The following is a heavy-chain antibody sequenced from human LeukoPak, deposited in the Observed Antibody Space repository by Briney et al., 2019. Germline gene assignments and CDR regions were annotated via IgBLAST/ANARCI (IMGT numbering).Heavy chain of an antibody. Sequence: PSQTLSLTCTVSGGSISSGGYYWSWIRQHPGKGLEWIGYIYYSGSTNYNPSLKSRVTISVDTSKNQFSLKLSSVTAADTAVYYCARQVAYRIAAAGPNWFDPWGQGTLVTVSS. V-gene: IGHV4-31*03. CDR1: GGSISSGGYY. J-gene: IGHJ5*02. D-gene: IGHD6-13*01. CDR2: IYYSGST. CDR3: ARQVAYRIAAAGPNWFDP.